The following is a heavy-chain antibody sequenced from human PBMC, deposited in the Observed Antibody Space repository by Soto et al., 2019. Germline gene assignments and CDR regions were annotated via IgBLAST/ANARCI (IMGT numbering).Heavy chain of an antibody. V-gene: IGHV3-53*01. J-gene: IGHJ4*02. CDR2: IYSGGST. CDR1: GFTVSSNY. Sequence: EVQLVESGGGLIQPGGSLRLSCAASGFTVSSNYMSWVRQAPGKGLEWVSVIYSGGSTYYADSVKGRFTISRDNYKNTLYLQMNSLRAEDTAVYYCARDHSSGYVDYWGQGTLFTVSS. D-gene: IGHD3-22*01. CDR3: ARDHSSGYVDY.